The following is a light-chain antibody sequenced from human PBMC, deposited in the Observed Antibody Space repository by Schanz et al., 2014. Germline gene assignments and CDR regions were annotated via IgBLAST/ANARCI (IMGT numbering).Light chain of an antibody. CDR2: ANT. J-gene: IGLJ3*02. CDR1: SSNLGAGYD. CDR3: QTYDISQTGLWR. Sequence: QSVLTQPPSVSGAPGQRVTISCTGSSSNLGAGYDVHWFQQLPGTAPKLLMYANTKRPSGVPDRFSGSKSGTSASLAITGLQTEEEASYYCQTYDISQTGLWRFGGGTKLTVL. V-gene: IGLV1-40*01.